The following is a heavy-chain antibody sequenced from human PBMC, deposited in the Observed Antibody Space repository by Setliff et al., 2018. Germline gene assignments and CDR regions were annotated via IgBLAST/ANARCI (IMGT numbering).Heavy chain of an antibody. J-gene: IGHJ5*02. CDR1: SYMMTSYG. CDR2: ISTYNGHT. V-gene: IGHV1-18*01. CDR3: VKPSTGWYWFET. Sequence: GASVKVSCKASSYMMTSYGLSWVRQAPGQGLDWMGWISTYNGHTNYAQKFQGRVTMTTDTSTNTAYMELRGLRSDDTAVYFCVKPSTGWYWFETWGQGTLVTVSS. D-gene: IGHD6-19*01.